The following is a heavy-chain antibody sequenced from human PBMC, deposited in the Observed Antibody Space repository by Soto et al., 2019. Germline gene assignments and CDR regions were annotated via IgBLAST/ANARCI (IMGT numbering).Heavy chain of an antibody. CDR3: ASDLRGGGGSLDY. CDR2: LIPIFGTA. D-gene: IGHD2-15*01. V-gene: IGHV1-69*01. CDR1: GGTFSSYA. Sequence: QVQLVQSGAEVKKPGSSVRVSCKASGGTFSSYAISWVRQATGQGLEWMGGLIPIFGTANYAQKFQGRVTITAYESTSTAYMELSSLRSEDTAVYYCASDLRGGGGSLDYWGQGTLVTVSS. J-gene: IGHJ4*02.